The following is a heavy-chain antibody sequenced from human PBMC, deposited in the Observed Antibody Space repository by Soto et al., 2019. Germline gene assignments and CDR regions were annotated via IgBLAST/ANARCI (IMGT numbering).Heavy chain of an antibody. Sequence: QVQLVESGGGVVQPGRSLRLSCAASGFSFSDLAMHWVRQAPGKGLEWVAVLSSDESTEYYVDSLKGRFTISRDTSKNTLYLQMNSLKNDDTAVYYCARGRIDSSGWYFDYWGQGTLVSVSS. CDR3: ARGRIDSSGWYFDY. J-gene: IGHJ4*02. CDR2: LSSDESTE. D-gene: IGHD6-19*01. CDR1: GFSFSDLA. V-gene: IGHV3-30-3*01.